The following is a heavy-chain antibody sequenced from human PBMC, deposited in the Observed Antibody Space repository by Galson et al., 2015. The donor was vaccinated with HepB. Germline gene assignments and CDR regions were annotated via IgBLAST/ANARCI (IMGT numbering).Heavy chain of an antibody. V-gene: IGHV3-53*01. J-gene: IGHJ4*02. Sequence: SLRLSCAASGFTVSGTYMSWVRQAPGKGLEWVAIIYSIGNTYYPDSVKGRFTISRDNSKHTLSLQMMSLRVEDTAVYYCASCSGGWSQRLDYWGQGSLVAVSS. CDR2: IYSIGNT. D-gene: IGHD6-19*01. CDR1: GFTVSGTY. CDR3: ASCSGGWSQRLDY.